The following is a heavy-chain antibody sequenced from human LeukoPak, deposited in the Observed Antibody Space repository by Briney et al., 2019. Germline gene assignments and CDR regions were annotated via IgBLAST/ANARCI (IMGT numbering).Heavy chain of an antibody. CDR2: IYSSGST. V-gene: IGHV4-39*01. CDR3: ARHDMVEMATIPNDWYFDL. Sequence: SETLSLTCTVSGGSISSSSYYWGWIRQSPGKGLEWIGSIYSSGSTYYNPSLKSRVTISVDTSKNQFSLKLSSVTAADTAVYYCARHDMVEMATIPNDWYFDLWGRGTLVTVSS. J-gene: IGHJ2*01. CDR1: GGSISSSSYY. D-gene: IGHD5-24*01.